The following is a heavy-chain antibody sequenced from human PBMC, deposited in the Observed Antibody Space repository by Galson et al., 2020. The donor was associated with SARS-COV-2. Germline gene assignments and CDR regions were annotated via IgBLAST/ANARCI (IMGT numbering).Heavy chain of an antibody. D-gene: IGHD5-12*01. CDR1: GITFSSYA. CDR2: ISYDGSNK. CDR3: ARDQDGYDEGGADAFDI. J-gene: IGHJ3*02. V-gene: IGHV3-30*04. Sequence: GESLKNSCAACGITFSSYAMHWVRQGPGKGLEWVAVISYDGSNKYYADSVKGRFTISRDNSKNTLYLQMNSLRAEDTAVYYCARDQDGYDEGGADAFDIWGQGTMVTVSS.